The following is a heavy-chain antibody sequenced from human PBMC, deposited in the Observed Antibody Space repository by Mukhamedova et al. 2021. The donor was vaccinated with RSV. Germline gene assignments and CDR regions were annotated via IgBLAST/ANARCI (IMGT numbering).Heavy chain of an antibody. D-gene: IGHD7-27*01. Sequence: GSTNYNPSLKSRVTISVDTSKNQFSLKLSSVTAADTAVYYCARDLGMGLFDYWGQGTLVTVSS. V-gene: IGHV4-59*01. CDR2: GST. CDR3: ARDLGMGLFDY. J-gene: IGHJ4*02.